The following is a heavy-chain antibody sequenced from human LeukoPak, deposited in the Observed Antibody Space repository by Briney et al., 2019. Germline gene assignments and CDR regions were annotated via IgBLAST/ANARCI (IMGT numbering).Heavy chain of an antibody. CDR1: GGSISSGSYY. D-gene: IGHD2-21*02. CDR2: IYTSGST. V-gene: IGHV4-61*02. CDR3: ARAVTATYDY. J-gene: IGHJ4*02. Sequence: PSETLSLTCTVSGGSISSGSYYWSWLRQPAGKGLEWIGRIYTSGSTNYNPSLKSRVTISVDTSKNQFSLKLSSVTAADTAVYYCARAVTATYDYWGQGTLVTVSS.